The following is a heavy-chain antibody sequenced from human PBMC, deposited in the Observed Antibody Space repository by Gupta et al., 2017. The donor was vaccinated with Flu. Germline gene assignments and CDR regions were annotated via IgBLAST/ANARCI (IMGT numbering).Heavy chain of an antibody. CDR3: AKVDTTVVTWGGGFDY. D-gene: IGHD2-15*01. V-gene: IGHV3-23*01. CDR2: ISSGGNST. Sequence: YARTWVRQSPGKGLEWVSLISSGGNSTYYADSVKGRFTISRDNSKNTLHLQMNSLRADDTAAYYCAKVDTTVVTWGGGFDYWGQGTLVTVSS. J-gene: IGHJ4*02. CDR1: YA.